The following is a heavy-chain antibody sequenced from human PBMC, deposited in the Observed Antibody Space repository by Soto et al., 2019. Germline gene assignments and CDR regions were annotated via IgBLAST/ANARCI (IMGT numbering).Heavy chain of an antibody. V-gene: IGHV3-23*01. CDR2: LSRGGGST. J-gene: IGHJ3*02. D-gene: IGHD5-12*01. CDR1: GFTYSSHG. Sequence: EAQLLESGGELIQPGGSLRLSCAASGFTYSSHGMSWVRQAPGKGLEWIAGLSRGGGSTYYADSVKGRFTISRDNSKNTLDLIMKSLRVEDTALCYCARDGQYRTDGFDIWGQGTMVTVSS. CDR3: ARDGQYRTDGFDI.